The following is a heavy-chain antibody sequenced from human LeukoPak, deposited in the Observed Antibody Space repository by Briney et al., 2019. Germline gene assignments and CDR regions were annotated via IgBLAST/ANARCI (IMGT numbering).Heavy chain of an antibody. CDR2: ISYDGVNE. D-gene: IGHD1-26*01. CDR3: VKASSGSYWGGYFDY. Sequence: LAGGSLRLSCAASGFTFSNYAMSWVRQAPGKGLEWVAVISYDGVNEYYADSLKGRFTISRDSSGNTLYLQMNSLRIDDTAVYYCVKASSGSYWGGYFDYWGQGALVTVSS. CDR1: GFTFSNYA. V-gene: IGHV3-30*18. J-gene: IGHJ4*02.